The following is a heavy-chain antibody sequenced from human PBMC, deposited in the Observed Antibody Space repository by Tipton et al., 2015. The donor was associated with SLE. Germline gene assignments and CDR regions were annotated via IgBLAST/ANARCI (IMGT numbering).Heavy chain of an antibody. D-gene: IGHD5-24*01. CDR2: IYYSGST. V-gene: IGHV4-31*03. CDR3: ARVMGPGQAFDL. J-gene: IGHJ4*02. Sequence: TLSLTCTVSGGSISSGRYYCAWIRQHPGKGLEWIGYIYYSGSTYYNPSLESRVTISVDTSKNQFSLKLRSVTAADTAVYYCARVMGPGQAFDLWGQGTLVTVSS. CDR1: GGSISSGRYY.